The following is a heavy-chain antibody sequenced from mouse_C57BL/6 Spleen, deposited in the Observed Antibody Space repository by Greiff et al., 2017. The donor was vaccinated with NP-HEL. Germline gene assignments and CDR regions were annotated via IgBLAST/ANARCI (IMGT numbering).Heavy chain of an antibody. CDR2: IYPSDSET. Sequence: VQLQQPGAELVRPGSSVKLSCKASGYTFTSYWMDWVKQRPGQGLEWIGNIYPSDSETHYNQKFKDKATLTVDKSSSTAYMQLSSLTSEDSAVYYCARRDSSGPYAMDYWGQGTSVTVSS. V-gene: IGHV1-61*01. D-gene: IGHD3-2*02. J-gene: IGHJ4*01. CDR1: GYTFTSYW. CDR3: ARRDSSGPYAMDY.